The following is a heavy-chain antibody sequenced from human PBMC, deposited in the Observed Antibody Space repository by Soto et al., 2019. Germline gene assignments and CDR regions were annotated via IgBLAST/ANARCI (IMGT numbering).Heavy chain of an antibody. V-gene: IGHV4-59*01. CDR1: GGSIGSYY. CDR3: ARDAGFYYGMDV. J-gene: IGHJ6*02. CDR2: IYYSGST. Sequence: QVQLQESGPGLVKPSETLSLTCTVSGGSIGSYYWNWIRQPPGKGLEWIGYIYYSGSTNYNPSLKRRVTISGDTSKNQFSLKLSSVTAADTAVYYCARDAGFYYGMDVWGQGTTVTVSS.